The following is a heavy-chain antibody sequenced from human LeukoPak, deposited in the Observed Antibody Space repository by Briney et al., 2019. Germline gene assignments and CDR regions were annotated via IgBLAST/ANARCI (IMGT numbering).Heavy chain of an antibody. J-gene: IGHJ5*02. D-gene: IGHD2-2*01. CDR2: INGDASNT. CDR1: GFTFDDYG. V-gene: IGHV3-74*03. CDR3: ARAMPHDNWFDP. Sequence: GGSLRLSCAASGFTFDDYGMSWVRQVAGKGLVWVARINGDASNTTYADSVKGRFTISRDNAKNTLYLQMNSLRVDDTAVYYCARAMPHDNWFDPWGQGSLVTVSS.